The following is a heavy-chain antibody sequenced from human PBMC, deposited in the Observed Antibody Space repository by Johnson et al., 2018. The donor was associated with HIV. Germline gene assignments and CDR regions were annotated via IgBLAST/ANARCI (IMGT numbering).Heavy chain of an antibody. Sequence: QVQLVESGGGVVQPGGSLRLSCAVSGFTFSSYGMHWVRQAPGKGLEWVAFIQYDGSNKYYADSVKGRFTISRDNAKNTLYLQMNSLRAEDTAVYYCARGRERGMFDIWGQGTMVTVSS. CDR2: IQYDGSNK. CDR3: ARGRERGMFDI. V-gene: IGHV3-30*02. D-gene: IGHD5-24*01. CDR1: GFTFSSYG. J-gene: IGHJ3*02.